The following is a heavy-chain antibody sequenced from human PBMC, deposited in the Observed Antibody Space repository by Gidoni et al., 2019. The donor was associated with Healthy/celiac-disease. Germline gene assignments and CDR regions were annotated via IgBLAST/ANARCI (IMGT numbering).Heavy chain of an antibody. V-gene: IGHV7-4-1*02. J-gene: IGHJ5*02. Sequence: QVQLVQSGSELKKPGASVKVSCKASGYTFTSYAMNWVRQAPGQGPEWMGWINTNTGNPTYAQGFTGRFVFSLDTSVSTAYLQISSLKAEDTAVYYCASSAGLEVDFWSGLGWFDPWGQGTLVTVSS. CDR1: GYTFTSYA. D-gene: IGHD3-3*01. CDR2: INTNTGNP. CDR3: ASSAGLEVDFWSGLGWFDP.